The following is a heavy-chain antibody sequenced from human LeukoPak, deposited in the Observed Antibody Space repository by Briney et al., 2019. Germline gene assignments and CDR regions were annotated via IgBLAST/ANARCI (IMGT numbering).Heavy chain of an antibody. D-gene: IGHD3-16*02. CDR3: ARSRNDYDYVWGSYRPPGY. Sequence: GESLKISCKGSGYSFTSYWIGWVRQMPGKGLEWMGIIYPGDSDTRYSPSFQGQVTISADKSISTAYLQWSSLKASDTAMYYCARSRNDYDYVWGSYRPPGYWGQGTLVTVSS. J-gene: IGHJ4*02. V-gene: IGHV5-51*01. CDR2: IYPGDSDT. CDR1: GYSFTSYW.